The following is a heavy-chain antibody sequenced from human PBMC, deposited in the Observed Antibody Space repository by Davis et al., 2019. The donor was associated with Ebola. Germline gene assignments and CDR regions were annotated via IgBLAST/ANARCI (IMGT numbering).Heavy chain of an antibody. D-gene: IGHD6-13*01. Sequence: KVSCKGSGYSFTSYWISWVRQMPGKGLEWMGIIYPRDSDTRYRPSFEGQVTISVDRSISTAYLQWNSLKASDSAMYYCARQEALYGSIDNWGQGTLVTVSS. CDR3: ARQEALYGSIDN. CDR1: GYSFTSYW. V-gene: IGHV5-51*01. CDR2: IYPRDSDT. J-gene: IGHJ4*02.